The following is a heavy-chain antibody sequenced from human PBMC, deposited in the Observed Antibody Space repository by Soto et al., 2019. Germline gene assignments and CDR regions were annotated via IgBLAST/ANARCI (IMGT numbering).Heavy chain of an antibody. CDR1: GGSISSYY. D-gene: IGHD3-3*01. J-gene: IGHJ4*02. V-gene: IGHV4-59*08. Sequence: SETLSLTCTVSGGSISSYYWSWIRQPPGKGLEWIGYIYYSGSTNYNPSLKSRVTISVNTSENQSSLKLSSVTAADTAVYYCARHIALSGSFPFDYWGQGTLVTVSS. CDR3: ARHIALSGSFPFDY. CDR2: IYYSGST.